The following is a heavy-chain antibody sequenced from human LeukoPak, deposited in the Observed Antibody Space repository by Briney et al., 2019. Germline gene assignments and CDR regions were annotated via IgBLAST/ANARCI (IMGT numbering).Heavy chain of an antibody. CDR3: ARGIGGSYLEY. V-gene: IGHV4-4*07. J-gene: IGHJ4*02. CDR2: IYTSGST. CDR1: NGSMRSYY. D-gene: IGHD1-26*01. Sequence: SETLSLTCSVSNGSMRSYYWSWIRQPAGKGLEWIGRIYTSGSTNYNPSLKSRVTMSVDTSKNQFSLKLSSVAAADTAVYYCARGIGGSYLEYWGQGTLVTVSS.